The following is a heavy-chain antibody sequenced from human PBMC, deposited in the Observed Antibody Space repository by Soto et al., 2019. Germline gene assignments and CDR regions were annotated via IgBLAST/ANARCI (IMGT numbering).Heavy chain of an antibody. CDR1: GGTFSSYA. J-gene: IGHJ6*02. D-gene: IGHD2-21*02. V-gene: IGHV1-69*13. CDR2: IIPMFGST. Sequence: ASVKVSCKAFGGTFSSYAICWVRQAPGQGLEWMGGIIPMFGSTNYAQKFQGRVTITADESTSTAFMELSSLRSEDTAVYYCARRVVVTSIRDIAYYYYGLDVWGQGTPVTVYS. CDR3: ARRVVVTSIRDIAYYYYGLDV.